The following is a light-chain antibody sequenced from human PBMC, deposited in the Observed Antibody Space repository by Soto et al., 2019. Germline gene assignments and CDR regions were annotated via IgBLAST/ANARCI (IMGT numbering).Light chain of an antibody. CDR2: AAS. J-gene: IGKJ2*01. V-gene: IGKV1-12*01. CDR3: HQTNSLPLT. CDR1: QDVSNW. Sequence: DIQLTQSPSSVSASVGDRVTLTCRASQDVSNWLAWYQQKPGKAPNLLIFAASNLQSGVPSRFSGSGSGTDFTLTISSLQPEDFATYYSHQTNSLPLTFGQGTKLQIK.